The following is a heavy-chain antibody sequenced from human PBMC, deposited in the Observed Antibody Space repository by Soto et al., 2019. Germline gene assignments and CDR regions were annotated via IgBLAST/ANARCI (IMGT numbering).Heavy chain of an antibody. CDR1: GFTFSSYA. J-gene: IGHJ4*02. CDR2: VSNDGRNK. D-gene: IGHD2-8*01. CDR3: ARGQHGLDH. Sequence: QVQLLESGGGVVQPGRSLRLSCAASGFTFSSYAMHWVRQPPGKGLEWVAVVSNDGRNKFYADSVRGRFTISRDNSKNTLYLEMDSLRVEGTAVFYCARGQHGLDHWGQGSLVLVSP. V-gene: IGHV3-30-3*01.